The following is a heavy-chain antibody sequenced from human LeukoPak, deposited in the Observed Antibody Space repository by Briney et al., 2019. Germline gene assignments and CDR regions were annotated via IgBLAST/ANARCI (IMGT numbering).Heavy chain of an antibody. CDR1: GFTFSSYS. CDR3: ARDRIVATIPTLGY. CDR2: ISSSSSTI. D-gene: IGHD5-12*01. J-gene: IGHJ4*02. Sequence: GGSLRLSCAASGFTFSSYSMNWVRQAPGKGLEWVSYISSSSSTIYYADSVKGRFTISRDNAKNSLYLQMNSLRAEDTAVYYCARDRIVATIPTLGYWGQGTLVTVSS. V-gene: IGHV3-48*04.